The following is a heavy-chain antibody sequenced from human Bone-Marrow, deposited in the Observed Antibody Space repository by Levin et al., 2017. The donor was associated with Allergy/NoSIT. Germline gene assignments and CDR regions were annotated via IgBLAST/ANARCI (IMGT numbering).Heavy chain of an antibody. J-gene: IGHJ1*01. D-gene: IGHD2-2*01. Sequence: SQTLSLTCAVYGGSFSGYYWSWIRQPPGKGLEWIGEINHSGSTNYNPSLKSRVTISVDTSKNQFSLKLSSVTAADTAVYYCARGVPFQHWGQGTLVTVSS. CDR3: ARGVPFQH. CDR1: GGSFSGYY. CDR2: INHSGST. V-gene: IGHV4-34*01.